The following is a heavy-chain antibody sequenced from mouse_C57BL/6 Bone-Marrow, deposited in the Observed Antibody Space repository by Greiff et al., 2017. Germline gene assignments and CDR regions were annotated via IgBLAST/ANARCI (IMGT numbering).Heavy chain of an antibody. CDR1: GYTFTSYW. CDR3: ARRRRAQAWFAY. Sequence: QVQLQQSGAELVKPGASVKMSCKASGYTFTSYWITWVKQRPGQGLEWIGDIYPGSGSTNYNEKFKSKATLTVDTSSSTAYMQLSSLTSEDSAVYYCARRRRAQAWFAYWGQGTLVTVSA. J-gene: IGHJ3*01. V-gene: IGHV1-55*01. CDR2: IYPGSGST. D-gene: IGHD6-1*01.